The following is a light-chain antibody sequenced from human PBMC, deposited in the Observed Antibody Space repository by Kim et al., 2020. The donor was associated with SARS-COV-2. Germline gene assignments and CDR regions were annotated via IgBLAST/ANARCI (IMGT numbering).Light chain of an antibody. V-gene: IGKV1-6*01. J-gene: IGKJ2*01. CDR1: QGIRND. Sequence: SASVGDIVTITCRASQGIRNDLGWYQKTPGKAPKLLIYDASSLQSGVPARFSGNGSGTDFTLTISSLQPEDFATYYCLQDYNYPYTFGQGTKLEI. CDR2: DAS. CDR3: LQDYNYPYT.